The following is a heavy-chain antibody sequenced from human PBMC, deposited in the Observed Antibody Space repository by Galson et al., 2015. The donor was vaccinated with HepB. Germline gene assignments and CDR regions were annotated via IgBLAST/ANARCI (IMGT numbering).Heavy chain of an antibody. D-gene: IGHD5-18*01. V-gene: IGHV3-43*01. Sequence: SLRLSCAASGFTFDDYTMHWVRQAPGKGLEWVSLISWDGGSTYYADSVKGRFTISRDNSKNSLYLQMNSLRTEDTALYYCAKDYRAYSYGPYFDYWGQGTLVTVSS. J-gene: IGHJ4*02. CDR3: AKDYRAYSYGPYFDY. CDR2: ISWDGGST. CDR1: GFTFDDYT.